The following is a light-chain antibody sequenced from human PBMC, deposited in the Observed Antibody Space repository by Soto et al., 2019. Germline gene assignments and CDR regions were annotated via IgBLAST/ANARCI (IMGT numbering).Light chain of an antibody. CDR2: GAS. CDR1: ESVGSN. Sequence: EIVMTQSPATLSVSPGERATLSCRASESVGSNLAWYQQKPGQAPRLLIYGASTRATGIPARFSGSGSGTVFTLTISSLQSEDFAIYFCQQYHNWPLDRTFGQGTKVEI. J-gene: IGKJ1*01. V-gene: IGKV3-15*01. CDR3: QQYHNWPLDRT.